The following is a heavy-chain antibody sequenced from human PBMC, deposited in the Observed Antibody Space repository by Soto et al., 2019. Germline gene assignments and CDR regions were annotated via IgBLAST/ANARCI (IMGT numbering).Heavy chain of an antibody. CDR2: MNPNSGNT. CDR3: ARRARKGTTSRIPYYYYMDV. V-gene: IGHV1-8*01. D-gene: IGHD1-7*01. J-gene: IGHJ6*03. Sequence: ASVKVSCKASGYTFTSYDINWVRQATGQGLEWMGWMNPNSGNTGYAQKFQGRVNMTRNTSISTAYMELSSLRSEDTAVYYCARRARKGTTSRIPYYYYMDVWGKGTTVTVSS. CDR1: GYTFTSYD.